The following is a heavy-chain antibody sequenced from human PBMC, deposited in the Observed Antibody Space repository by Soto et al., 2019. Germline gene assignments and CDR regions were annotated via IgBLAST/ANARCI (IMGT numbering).Heavy chain of an antibody. CDR3: ARDQRYCSSTSCQYYFDY. Sequence: GGSLRLSCAASGFTFSSYEMNWVRQAPGKGLEWVSYISSSGNIIYYADSVKGRFTISRDNAKNSLYLQMISLRAEDTAVYYCARDQRYCSSTSCQYYFDYWGQGTLVTVSS. J-gene: IGHJ4*02. V-gene: IGHV3-48*03. CDR1: GFTFSSYE. CDR2: ISSSGNII. D-gene: IGHD2-2*01.